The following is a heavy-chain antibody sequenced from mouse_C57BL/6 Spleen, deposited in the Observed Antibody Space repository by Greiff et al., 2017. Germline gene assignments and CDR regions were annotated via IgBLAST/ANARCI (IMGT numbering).Heavy chain of an antibody. CDR1: GYTFTSYT. V-gene: IGHV1-4*01. CDR3: ARYDYGNYYAMDY. Sequence: VKVVESGAELARPGASVKMSCKASGYTFTSYTMHWVKQRPGQGLEWIGYINPSSGYTKYNQKFKDKATLTADKSSSTAYMQLISLTSEDSAVYYCARYDYGNYYAMDYWGQGTSVTVSS. J-gene: IGHJ4*01. D-gene: IGHD2-4*01. CDR2: INPSSGYT.